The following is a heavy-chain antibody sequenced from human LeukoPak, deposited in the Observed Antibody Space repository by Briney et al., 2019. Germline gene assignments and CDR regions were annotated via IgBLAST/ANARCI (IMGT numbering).Heavy chain of an antibody. CDR3: ARDPKDVVVPAAMTYYYYYYMDV. V-gene: IGHV1-18*04. Sequence: ASVKVSCKASGYTFTGYYMHWVRQAPGQGLEWMGWISAYNGNTNYAQKLQGRVTMTTDTSTSTAYMELRSLRSDDTAVYYCARDPKDVVVPAAMTYYYYYYMDVWGKGTTVTVSS. CDR1: GYTFTGYY. D-gene: IGHD2-2*01. CDR2: ISAYNGNT. J-gene: IGHJ6*03.